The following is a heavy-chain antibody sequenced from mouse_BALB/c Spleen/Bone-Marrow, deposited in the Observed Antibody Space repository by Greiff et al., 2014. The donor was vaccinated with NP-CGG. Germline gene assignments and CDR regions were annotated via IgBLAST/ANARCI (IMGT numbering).Heavy chain of an antibody. CDR1: GYTFTDYA. V-gene: IGHV1S137*01. J-gene: IGHJ1*01. CDR3: AREAGPWYFDV. CDR2: ISTYYGDA. Sequence: QVQLQQSGAELVRPGVSVKISCKGSGYTFTDYAMYWVEQSHAKSLEWIGIISTYYGDASYNQKFKGKATMTVDKSSSTAYMELARLTSEDSAIYYCAREAGPWYFDVWGAGTTVTVSS.